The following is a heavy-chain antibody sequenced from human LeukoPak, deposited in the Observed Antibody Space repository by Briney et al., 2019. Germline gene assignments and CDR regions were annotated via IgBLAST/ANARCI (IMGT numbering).Heavy chain of an antibody. CDR2: IYYSGST. D-gene: IGHD3-10*01. J-gene: IGHJ6*03. CDR1: GGSISSYY. Sequence: SETLSLTCTVSGGSISSYYWSWIRQPPGKGLEWIGYIYYSGSTNYNPSLKSRVTISVDTSKNQFSLKLSSVTAADTAVYYCARGLFDYYGSGRGLGYYYYMDVWGKGTTVTVSS. V-gene: IGHV4-59*01. CDR3: ARGLFDYYGSGRGLGYYYYMDV.